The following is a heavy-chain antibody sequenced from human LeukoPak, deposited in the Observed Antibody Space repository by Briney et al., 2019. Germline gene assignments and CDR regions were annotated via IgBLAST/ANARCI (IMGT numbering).Heavy chain of an antibody. CDR3: AREGTGTTSGFDY. V-gene: IGHV4-59*01. CDR1: GGSISSYY. Sequence: PSETLSLTCTVSGGSISSYYWSWIRQPPGKGLEWIGYIYYSGSTNYNPSLKSRVTISVDTSKNQSSLKLSSVTAADTAVYYCAREGTGTTSGFDYWGQGTLVTVSS. J-gene: IGHJ4*02. CDR2: IYYSGST. D-gene: IGHD1-7*01.